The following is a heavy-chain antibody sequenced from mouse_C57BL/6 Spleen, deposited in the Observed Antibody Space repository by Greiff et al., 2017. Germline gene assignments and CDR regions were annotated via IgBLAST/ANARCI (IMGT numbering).Heavy chain of an antibody. J-gene: IGHJ2*01. Sequence: EVQVVESGPGLVKPSQSLSLTCSVTGYSITSGYYWNWIRQFPGNKLEWMGYISYDGSNNYNPSLKNRISITRDTSKNQFFLKLNSVTTEDTATYYCARQNYRDYFDYWGQGTTLTVSS. V-gene: IGHV3-6*01. CDR1: GYSITSGYY. D-gene: IGHD2-12*01. CDR2: ISYDGSN. CDR3: ARQNYRDYFDY.